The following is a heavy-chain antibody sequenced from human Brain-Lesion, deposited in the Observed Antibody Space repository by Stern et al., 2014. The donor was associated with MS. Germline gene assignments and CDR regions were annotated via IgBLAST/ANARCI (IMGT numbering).Heavy chain of an antibody. J-gene: IGHJ6*02. CDR3: ATGGRVGAPTYYGMDV. CDR1: GYTLTEFS. V-gene: IGHV1-24*01. D-gene: IGHD1-26*01. CDR2: FDPEDGET. Sequence: QDQLVQSGAEVKKPGASVKVSCKVSGYTLTEFSMHWVRQAPGKGLEWMGGFDPEDGETIYAQKFQGRVAMTEDTSTDTAYMELSSLRSEDTAVYYCATGGRVGAPTYYGMDVWGQGTAVTVSS.